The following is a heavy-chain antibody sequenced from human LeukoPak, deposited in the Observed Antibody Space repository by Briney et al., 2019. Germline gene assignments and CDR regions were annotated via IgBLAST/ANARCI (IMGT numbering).Heavy chain of an antibody. J-gene: IGHJ3*02. Sequence: GGSLRLSCTASGLTFSTSAFNWVRQAPGKGLEWVASIGPTGSDRYHADSIKGRFTISRDNAKNSLYLQMNSLRAEDMALYYCAKDMSRGDCSGGSCYADAFDIWGQGTMVTVSS. CDR1: GLTFSTSA. V-gene: IGHV3-21*04. CDR2: IGPTGSDR. CDR3: AKDMSRGDCSGGSCYADAFDI. D-gene: IGHD2-15*01.